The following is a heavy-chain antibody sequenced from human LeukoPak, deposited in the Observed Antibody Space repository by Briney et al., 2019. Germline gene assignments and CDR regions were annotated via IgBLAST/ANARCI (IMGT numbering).Heavy chain of an antibody. V-gene: IGHV4-59*12. CDR3: ARVRGYSGYGDY. CDR2: IYYSGST. CDR1: GYSISSYY. D-gene: IGHD5-12*01. J-gene: IGHJ4*02. Sequence: SETLSLTCTVSGYSISSYYWSWIRQPPGKGLEWIGYIYYSGSTNYNPSLKSRVIISVDTSKNQFSLKLSSVTAADTAVYYCARVRGYSGYGDYWGQGTLVTVSS.